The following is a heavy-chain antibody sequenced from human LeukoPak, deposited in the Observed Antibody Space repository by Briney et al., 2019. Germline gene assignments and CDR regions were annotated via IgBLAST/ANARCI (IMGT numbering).Heavy chain of an antibody. CDR2: INHSGST. Sequence: PSETLSLTCAVYGGSFSGYYWSWIRQPPGKGLEWIGEINHSGSTNYNPSLKSRVTISVDTSKNQFSLKLSSVTAADTAVYYCARVLSGAIDYWGQGTLVTVSS. CDR3: ARVLSGAIDY. V-gene: IGHV4-34*01. D-gene: IGHD1-26*01. CDR1: GGSFSGYY. J-gene: IGHJ4*02.